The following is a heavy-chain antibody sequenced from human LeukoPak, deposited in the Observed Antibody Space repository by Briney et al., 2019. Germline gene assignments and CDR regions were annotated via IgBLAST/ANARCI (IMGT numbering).Heavy chain of an antibody. D-gene: IGHD4-17*01. J-gene: IGHJ6*02. CDR3: AIDQFGDYPGGMVGYYGMDV. CDR1: GFTFSSYG. CDR2: ISDDGSNK. V-gene: IGHV3-30*03. Sequence: GGSLRLSCAASGFTFSSYGMHWVRQAPGKGLEWVAVISDDGSNKYYADSVKGRFTISRDNSKNTLYLQMNSLRAEDTAVYYCAIDQFGDYPGGMVGYYGMDVWGQGTTVTVSS.